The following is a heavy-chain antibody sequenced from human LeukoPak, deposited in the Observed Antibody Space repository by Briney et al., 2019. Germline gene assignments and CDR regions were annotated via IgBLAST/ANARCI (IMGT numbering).Heavy chain of an antibody. CDR2: LSAGGGST. Sequence: GGSLRLSCAASGFTFSNYAMSWVRQAPGKRLEWVSSLSAGGGSTYYADSVKGRFTISRDNSKNTLYLQMNSLRAEDTAIYYCAKDFVGVVPDAFDIWGQGTMVTVSS. CDR1: GFTFSNYA. V-gene: IGHV3-23*01. J-gene: IGHJ3*02. CDR3: AKDFVGVVPDAFDI. D-gene: IGHD3-3*01.